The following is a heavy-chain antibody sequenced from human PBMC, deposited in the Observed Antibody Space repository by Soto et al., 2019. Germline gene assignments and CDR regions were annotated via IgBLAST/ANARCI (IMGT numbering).Heavy chain of an antibody. D-gene: IGHD3-16*01. J-gene: IGHJ4*02. CDR2: ISSSSSST. Sequence: QVQLVESGGGLVKPGGSLRLSCAASGFTFSDYYMSWIRQAPGKGLEWVSYISSSSSSTNYADSVKGRFTISRDKXKNSLFLQMNSLRAGDTAVYYCARVGDKGAAHFDYWGQATLVTVSS. CDR3: ARVGDKGAAHFDY. V-gene: IGHV3-11*05. CDR1: GFTFSDYY.